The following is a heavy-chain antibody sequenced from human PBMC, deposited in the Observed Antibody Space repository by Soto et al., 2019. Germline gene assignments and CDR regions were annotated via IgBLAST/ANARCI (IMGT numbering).Heavy chain of an antibody. V-gene: IGHV1-46*01. J-gene: IGHJ4*02. CDR3: ARDQYYYGSGSYPNFDY. Sequence: ASVKVSCKASGYIFINYYIHWVRQAPGQGLEWIGIINPNGGSTNYAQKFRGRVTMARDTSTSTVYMDLRSLRSDDTAVYYCARDQYYYGSGSYPNFDYWGQGTLVTVSS. CDR2: INPNGGST. D-gene: IGHD3-10*01. CDR1: GYIFINYY.